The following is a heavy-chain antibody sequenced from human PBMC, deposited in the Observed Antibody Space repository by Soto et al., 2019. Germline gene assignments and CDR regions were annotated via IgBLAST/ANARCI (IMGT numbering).Heavy chain of an antibody. Sequence: PSQTLSLTCAISGDSVSSNTAAWNWIRSSPSRGLEWLGRTYYRSNWRHDYAVSVKSRITVNPDTSKNHFSLQLNSVTPDDTAVYYCERGVAGSGFALWGQGTLVTVSS. CDR3: ERGVAGSGFAL. D-gene: IGHD6-19*01. J-gene: IGHJ4*02. CDR1: GDSVSSNTAA. V-gene: IGHV6-1*01. CDR2: TYYRSNWRH.